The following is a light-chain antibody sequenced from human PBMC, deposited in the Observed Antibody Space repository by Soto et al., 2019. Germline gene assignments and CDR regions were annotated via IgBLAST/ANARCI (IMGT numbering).Light chain of an antibody. Sequence: AIQMTQFPSSLSASVGDRVTITCRASQDIRSDLGWYQQRPGKAPKLLIYATSSLQSGVPSRFSGSRSGTDFTLTISSLQPEDFATYYCLQDHDYPLTFGGGTKVEIK. CDR1: QDIRSD. CDR2: ATS. J-gene: IGKJ4*01. CDR3: LQDHDYPLT. V-gene: IGKV1-6*01.